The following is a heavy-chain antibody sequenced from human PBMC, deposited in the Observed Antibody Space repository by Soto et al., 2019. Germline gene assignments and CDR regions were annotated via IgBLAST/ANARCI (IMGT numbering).Heavy chain of an antibody. Sequence: PGGSLRLSCAASGFTFSSYAMTWVRQAPGKGLEWVSVIRAGGDNTYYADSVKGRFTISRDNSKNTLYLQMNSLRAEDTAVYYCAKDPYSSSRGYYYYMDVWGQGTTVTVSS. D-gene: IGHD6-6*01. V-gene: IGHV3-23*01. CDR1: GFTFSSYA. CDR2: IRAGGDNT. J-gene: IGHJ6*03. CDR3: AKDPYSSSRGYYYYMDV.